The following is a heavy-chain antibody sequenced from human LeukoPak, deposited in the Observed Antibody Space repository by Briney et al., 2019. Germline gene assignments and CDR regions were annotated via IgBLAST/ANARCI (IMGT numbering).Heavy chain of an antibody. V-gene: IGHV4-61*02. D-gene: IGHD4-17*01. CDR1: GGSISSGSYY. Sequence: SETLSLTCTVSGGSISSGSYYWSWIRQPAGKGLEWIGRIYTSGSTNYNPSLKSRVTISVDTSKNQFSLKLSSVTAADTAVYYCARHKGDYGDYKVYYYGMDVWGQGTTVTVSS. J-gene: IGHJ6*02. CDR2: IYTSGST. CDR3: ARHKGDYGDYKVYYYGMDV.